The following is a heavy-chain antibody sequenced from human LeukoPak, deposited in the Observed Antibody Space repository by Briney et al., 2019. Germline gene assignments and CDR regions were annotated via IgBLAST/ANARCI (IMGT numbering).Heavy chain of an antibody. V-gene: IGHV6-1*01. J-gene: IGHJ4*02. CDR1: GDSVSSNSAA. CDR3: ARDPSSSWYPTFDY. CDR2: TYYRSKWYN. D-gene: IGHD6-13*01. Sequence: SQTLSLTCAISGDSVSSNSAAWNWIRQSPWGGLEWLGRTYYRSKWYNDYAVSVKSRITINPDTSKNQFSLQLNSVTPEDTAVYYCARDPSSSWYPTFDYWGQGTLVTVSS.